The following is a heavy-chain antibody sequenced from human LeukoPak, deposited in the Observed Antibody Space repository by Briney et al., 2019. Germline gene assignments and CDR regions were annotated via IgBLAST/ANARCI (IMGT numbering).Heavy chain of an antibody. J-gene: IGHJ5*02. CDR3: ARVQVAVAGYSGFDP. V-gene: IGHV1-2*02. CDR2: INPNSGGT. D-gene: IGHD6-19*01. CDR1: GYTFTGYY. Sequence: ASVKVSCKASGYTFTGYYMHWVRQAPGQGLEWMGWINPNSGGTNYAQKFQGRVTMTRDTSISTAYMELSRLRSDDTAVYYYARVQVAVAGYSGFDPWGQGTLVTVSS.